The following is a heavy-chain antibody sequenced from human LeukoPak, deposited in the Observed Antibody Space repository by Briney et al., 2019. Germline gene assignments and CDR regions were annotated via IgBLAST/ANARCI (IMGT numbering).Heavy chain of an antibody. CDR1: GFTFSSYV. J-gene: IGHJ4*02. Sequence: GGSLRLSCAASGFTFSSYVMQWLRQAPRKGLAGVACIQYYGSNKYYQDSLKGRFTISRDNSKNPLFLQMNSFEAEKTAVYYFAKDPTGSYYILCDYWGQGNLVTASS. D-gene: IGHD3-10*01. CDR3: AKDPTGSYYILCDY. V-gene: IGHV3-30*02. CDR2: IQYYGSNK.